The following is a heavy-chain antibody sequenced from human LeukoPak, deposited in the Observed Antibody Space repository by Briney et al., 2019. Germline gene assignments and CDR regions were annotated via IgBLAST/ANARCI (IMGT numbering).Heavy chain of an antibody. CDR3: ARAPIQLWSYYFDY. D-gene: IGHD5-18*01. Sequence: GGSLRLSCAASGFTVSSNYMSWVRQAPGKGLEWVSVIYSGGSTYYADSVKGRFTISRDSSKNTLYLQMNSLRAEDTAVYYCARAPIQLWSYYFDYWGQGTLVTVSS. V-gene: IGHV3-53*01. J-gene: IGHJ4*02. CDR1: GFTVSSNY. CDR2: IYSGGST.